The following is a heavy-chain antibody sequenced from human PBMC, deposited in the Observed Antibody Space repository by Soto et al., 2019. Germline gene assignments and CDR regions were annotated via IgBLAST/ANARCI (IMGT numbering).Heavy chain of an antibody. V-gene: IGHV4-59*12. D-gene: IGHD5-18*01. Sequence: SETLSLTCTVSGGSISSYYWSWIRQPPGKGLEWIGYIYYSGSTNYNPSLKSRVTISVDTSKSQFSLKLSSVTAADTAVYYCARDHPHSYGVYYFDYWGQGTPVTVSS. CDR2: IYYSGST. CDR3: ARDHPHSYGVYYFDY. CDR1: GGSISSYY. J-gene: IGHJ4*02.